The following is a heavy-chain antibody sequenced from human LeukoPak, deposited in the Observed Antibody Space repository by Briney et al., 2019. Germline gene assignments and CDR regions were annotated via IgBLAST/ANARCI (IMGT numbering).Heavy chain of an antibody. J-gene: IGHJ4*02. CDR2: INPNSGGT. V-gene: IGHV1-2*02. D-gene: IGHD6-19*01. CDR1: GYTFTGYY. Sequence: ASVTVSRKSSGYTFTGYYMHGVRQAPGQGLAWMGWINPNSGGTNYAQKFQGMVTMTRDTSISTAYMELSRLRSDDTAVYYWARERIAVAGTVDYWGQGTLVTVSS. CDR3: ARERIAVAGTVDY.